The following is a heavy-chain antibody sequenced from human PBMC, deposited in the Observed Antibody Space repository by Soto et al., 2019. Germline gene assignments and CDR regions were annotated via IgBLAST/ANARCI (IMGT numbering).Heavy chain of an antibody. V-gene: IGHV2-5*01. CDR2: IYWHDDK. D-gene: IGHD4-17*01. Sequence: SVPTLGNPPSTLTLTGPISRPSVATTGVAFGSARPPPGQALEFLAVIYWHDDKLYSKSMRNRLTITKDASRNQVVLKMTDMDPVDTATYYCAHIDYTDYLKNTLDYWGQGTPVAVSS. CDR3: AHIDYTDYLKNTLDY. CDR1: RPSVATTGVA. J-gene: IGHJ4*02.